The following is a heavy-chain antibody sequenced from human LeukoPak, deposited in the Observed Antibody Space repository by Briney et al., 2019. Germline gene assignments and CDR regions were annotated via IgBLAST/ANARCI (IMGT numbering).Heavy chain of an antibody. D-gene: IGHD1-26*01. Sequence: GGSLRLSCAASGLTFSSYWMSWVRQAPGKGLEWVANIKQDGSEKYYVDSVKGRFTISRDNAKNSLYLQMNSLRAEDTAVYYCAREIVGATLGNFDYWGQGTLVTVSS. CDR3: AREIVGATLGNFDY. V-gene: IGHV3-7*03. CDR1: GLTFSSYW. J-gene: IGHJ4*02. CDR2: IKQDGSEK.